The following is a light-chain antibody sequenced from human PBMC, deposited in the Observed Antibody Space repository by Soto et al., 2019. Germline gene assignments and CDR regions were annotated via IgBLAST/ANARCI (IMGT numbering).Light chain of an antibody. J-gene: IGKJ5*01. CDR1: QSISTNY. CDR3: QHFRA. CDR2: GAS. Sequence: EIVFTQSPGTLSLSPGERATLSCRASQSISTNYLAWYQQKPGQAPRLLMYGASSRATGIPDRFSGSGSGTDFTLTISRLEPEDFVLYYCQHFRAFGQGTRLEIK. V-gene: IGKV3-20*01.